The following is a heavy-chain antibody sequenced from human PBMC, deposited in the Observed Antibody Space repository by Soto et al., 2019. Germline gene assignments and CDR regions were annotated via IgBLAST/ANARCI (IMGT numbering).Heavy chain of an antibody. V-gene: IGHV3-30-3*01. CDR2: ISYDGSNK. D-gene: IGHD3-10*01. CDR1: GFTFSNYA. J-gene: IGHJ4*02. CDR3: ASGITMVRGLIIDYFDY. Sequence: QVQLVESGGGVVQPGRSLRLSCAASGFTFSNYAMHWVRQAPGKGLEWVAVISYDGSNKYYADSVKGRFTISRDNSKNTLYLQMNSLRAEDTAVYYWASGITMVRGLIIDYFDYWGQGTLVTVSS.